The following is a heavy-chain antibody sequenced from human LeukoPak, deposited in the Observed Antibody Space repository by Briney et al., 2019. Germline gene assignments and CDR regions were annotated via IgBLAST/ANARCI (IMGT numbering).Heavy chain of an antibody. D-gene: IGHD3-3*01. J-gene: IGHJ4*02. CDR3: ARDPDHDFWSGYPYFDE. V-gene: IGHV1-18*01. CDR1: GYTFSSYG. Sequence: ASLKVSCKASGYTFSSYGISWVRQAPGQGLEWMGRISGYNGNTKYAQKVQGRVTMSTDTSTRPAYMELRSLRSDDTAVYYCARDPDHDFWSGYPYFDEWGQGTLVTVSS. CDR2: ISGYNGNT.